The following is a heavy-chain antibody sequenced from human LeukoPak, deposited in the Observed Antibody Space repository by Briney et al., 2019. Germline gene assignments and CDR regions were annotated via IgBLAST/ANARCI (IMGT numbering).Heavy chain of an antibody. Sequence: GRSLRLSCAASGFTFNNYGMHYVRQAPGKGLEWVAVISDDGRNKNYADSVKGRFTISRDSSNNTLYLQMNSLRAEDTGVYFCAKDRETTASGTFDFRGQGTLVTVSS. V-gene: IGHV3-30*18. D-gene: IGHD6-13*01. CDR3: AKDRETTASGTFDF. J-gene: IGHJ4*02. CDR2: ISDDGRNK. CDR1: GFTFNNYG.